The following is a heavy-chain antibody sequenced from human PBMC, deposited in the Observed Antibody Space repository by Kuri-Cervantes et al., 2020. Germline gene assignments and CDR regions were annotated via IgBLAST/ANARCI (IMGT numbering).Heavy chain of an antibody. CDR2: IYPGGSDT. D-gene: IGHD6-13*01. CDR3: ARPTSSWYVGQNDY. V-gene: IGHV5-51*01. J-gene: IGHJ4*02. Sequence: NVSCKGSGYSFTNYWIGWVRQMPGKGLEWMGIIYPGGSDTRYSPSFQGQVTISADKSISTSYLQWSSLKASDTAMYYCARPTSSWYVGQNDYWGQGTLVTVSS. CDR1: GYSFTNYW.